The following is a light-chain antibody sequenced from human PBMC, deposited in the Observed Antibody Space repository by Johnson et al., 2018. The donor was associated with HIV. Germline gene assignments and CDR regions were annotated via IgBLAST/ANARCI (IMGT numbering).Light chain of an antibody. CDR3: GAWDSSLSAHFV. Sequence: QSVLTQPPSVSAAPGQKVTISCSGSSSNIGNNYVSWYQQLPGTAPKLLIYDNNKRPSGIPDRFSASESGTSATLGITGLQTGEDADYYCGAWDSSLSAHFVFGTGTKITVL. CDR1: SSNIGNNY. J-gene: IGLJ1*01. CDR2: DNN. V-gene: IGLV1-51*01.